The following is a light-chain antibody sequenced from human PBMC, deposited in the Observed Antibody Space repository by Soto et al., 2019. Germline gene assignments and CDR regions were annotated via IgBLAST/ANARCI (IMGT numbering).Light chain of an antibody. J-gene: IGKJ1*01. CDR3: QQYGSSPT. V-gene: IGKV3-20*01. CDR1: QSLSSGY. Sequence: EIVLTQSPGTLSLSPGERVTLSCRASQSLSSGYLAWYQQQFGQAPRLLIYDASRRATGIPERFSGSGSGTDFTLTINRLEPEDFAVYYCQQYGSSPTFGLGTKVEIK. CDR2: DAS.